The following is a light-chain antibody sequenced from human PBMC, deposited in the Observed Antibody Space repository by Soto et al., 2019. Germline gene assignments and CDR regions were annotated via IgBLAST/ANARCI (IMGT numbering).Light chain of an antibody. J-gene: IGLJ1*01. CDR1: ISNIGSNT. CDR3: VAWDDSLNGYV. V-gene: IGLV1-44*01. Sequence: QSVLTQPPSASGTPGQRVTISCSGSISNIGSNTVNWYQQLPVTAPKLLIYSNNQRPSGVPDRFSGSKSGTSASLAISGLQSEDEADYYCVAWDDSLNGYVFGSGTKVNVL. CDR2: SNN.